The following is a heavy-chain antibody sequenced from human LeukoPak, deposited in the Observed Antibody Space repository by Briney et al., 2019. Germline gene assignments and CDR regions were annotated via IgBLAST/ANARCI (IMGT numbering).Heavy chain of an antibody. D-gene: IGHD5-24*01. Sequence: SETLSLTCTVSGGSINSYSYYWGWLRQPPGKGLEWFGSVYYDGTSYSNPSLKTRAAVFVDTSRDQFSLDMSFVTAADTALYYCVRHISTNTGYFDSCGQGTVVSVSS. CDR1: GGSINSYSYY. J-gene: IGHJ4*02. V-gene: IGHV4-39*01. CDR3: VRHISTNTGYFDS. CDR2: VYYDGTS.